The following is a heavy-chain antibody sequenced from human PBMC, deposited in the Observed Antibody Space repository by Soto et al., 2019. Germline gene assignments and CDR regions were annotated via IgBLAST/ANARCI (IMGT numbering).Heavy chain of an antibody. J-gene: IGHJ4*02. D-gene: IGHD4-17*01. V-gene: IGHV3-23*01. CDR3: AKPTVANTYYFVY. CDR1: GFAFSSFA. Sequence: GGSLRLSCAASGFAFSSFAMSWVRQAPGKGLEWVSGISGGSTYYVDSVKGRFTISRDNSKNTLYLQMNSLRAEDTAVYYCAKPTVANTYYFVYWGQGTLVNVSS. CDR2: ISGGST.